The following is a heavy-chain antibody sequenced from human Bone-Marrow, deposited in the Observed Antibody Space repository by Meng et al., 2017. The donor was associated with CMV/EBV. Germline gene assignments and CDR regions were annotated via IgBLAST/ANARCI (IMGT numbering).Heavy chain of an antibody. CDR2: IVVGSGNT. D-gene: IGHD1-14*01. Sequence: SVKVSCKASGFTFTSSAVQWVRQARGQRLEWIGWIVVGSGNTNYAQKFQERVTITRDMSTSTAYMELSSLRSEDTAVYYCAADSISNEYGMEVWGQGTTVTVSS. V-gene: IGHV1-58*01. CDR1: GFTFTSSA. CDR3: AADSISNEYGMEV. J-gene: IGHJ6*02.